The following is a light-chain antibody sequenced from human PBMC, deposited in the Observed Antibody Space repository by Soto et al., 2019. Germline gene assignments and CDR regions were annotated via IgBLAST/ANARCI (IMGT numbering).Light chain of an antibody. CDR3: QQYSNWPLT. J-gene: IGKJ4*01. CDR2: DAS. Sequence: EIVMTQSPATLSVSPGERATLSCRASQSVSNSLAWYQQKPGQAPRLLIYDASIRATGVPGRFSGSGSGTEFTLTISSLQSEDFAVYYCQQYSNWPLTFGGGTKVEIK. CDR1: QSVSNS. V-gene: IGKV3-15*01.